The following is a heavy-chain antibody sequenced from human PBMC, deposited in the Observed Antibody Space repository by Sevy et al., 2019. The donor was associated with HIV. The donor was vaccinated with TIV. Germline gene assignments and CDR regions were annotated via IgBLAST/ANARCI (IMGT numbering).Heavy chain of an antibody. V-gene: IGHV1-8*03. D-gene: IGHD3-10*01. CDR1: GYTFTSYD. Sequence: ASVKVSCKASGYTFTSYDINWVRQATGQGLVWMGWMNPNSGNTGYAQKFQGRVTITRNTSISTAYMELSSLRSEDTAVYYCARGSPQLLWFGDVDYWGQGTLVTVSS. CDR3: ARGSPQLLWFGDVDY. CDR2: MNPNSGNT. J-gene: IGHJ4*02.